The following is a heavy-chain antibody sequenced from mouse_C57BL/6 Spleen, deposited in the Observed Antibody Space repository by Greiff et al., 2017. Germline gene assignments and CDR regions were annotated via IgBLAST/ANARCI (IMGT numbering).Heavy chain of an antibody. V-gene: IGHV1-64*01. D-gene: IGHD2-1*01. CDR1: GYTFTSYW. CDR2: IHPNSGST. Sequence: QVQLKQSGAELVKPGASVKLSCKASGYTFTSYWMHWVKQRPGQGLEWIGMIHPNSGSTNYNEKFKSKATLTVDKSSSTAYMQLSSLTSEDSAVYYCAREGYYGNYGAMDYWGQGTSVTVSS. CDR3: AREGYYGNYGAMDY. J-gene: IGHJ4*01.